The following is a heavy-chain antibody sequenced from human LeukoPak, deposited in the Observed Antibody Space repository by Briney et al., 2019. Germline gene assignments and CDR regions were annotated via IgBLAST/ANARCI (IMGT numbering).Heavy chain of an antibody. CDR2: IRYDGSNK. D-gene: IGHD6-13*01. V-gene: IGHV3-30*02. CDR3: AKDTTPLAAAGHGIDY. J-gene: IGHJ4*02. Sequence: TGGFLRLSCAASGFTFSSYGMHWVRQAPGKGLEWVAFIRYDGSNKYYADSVKGRFTISRDNSKNTLYLQMNSLRAEDTAVYYCAKDTTPLAAAGHGIDYWGQGTLVTVSS. CDR1: GFTFSSYG.